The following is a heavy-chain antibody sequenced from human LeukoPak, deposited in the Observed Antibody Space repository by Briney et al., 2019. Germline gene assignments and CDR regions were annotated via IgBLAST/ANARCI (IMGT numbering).Heavy chain of an antibody. V-gene: IGHV3-30*18. CDR1: GFTFSTYG. J-gene: IGHJ4*02. CDR2: VSYDGSSI. Sequence: GGSLRLSCAASGFTFSTYGMHWVRQAPGKGLEWVAVVSYDGSSIYYADSVKGRFTISRDNSKNTLHLQMNSLRAEDTAVYYCAKPVYGSGSPDYWGQGTLVTVSS. D-gene: IGHD3-10*01. CDR3: AKPVYGSGSPDY.